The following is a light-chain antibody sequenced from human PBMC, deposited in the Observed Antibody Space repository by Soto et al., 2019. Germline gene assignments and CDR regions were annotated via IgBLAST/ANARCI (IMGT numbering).Light chain of an antibody. Sequence: QSVLTQPPSASGTPGQRVTISCSGSSSNIGSNTVNWYQQLPGTAPKLLIYSNNQRPSGVPDRFSGSKSGTSASLAISGLQSEDEADYYCAARDDSLNEGVFGTGTKLTVL. CDR1: SSNIGSNT. CDR3: AARDDSLNEGV. V-gene: IGLV1-44*01. J-gene: IGLJ1*01. CDR2: SNN.